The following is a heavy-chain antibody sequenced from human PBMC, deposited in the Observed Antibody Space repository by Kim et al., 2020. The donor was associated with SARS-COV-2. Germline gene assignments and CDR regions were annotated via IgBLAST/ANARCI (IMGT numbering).Heavy chain of an antibody. CDR3: ARGGALTGAFDI. V-gene: IGHV1-69*04. Sequence: NYAQKFPGRVTITADKSTSTAYMELSSLRSEDTAVYYCARGGALTGAFDIWGQGTMVTVSS. J-gene: IGHJ3*02. D-gene: IGHD1-26*01.